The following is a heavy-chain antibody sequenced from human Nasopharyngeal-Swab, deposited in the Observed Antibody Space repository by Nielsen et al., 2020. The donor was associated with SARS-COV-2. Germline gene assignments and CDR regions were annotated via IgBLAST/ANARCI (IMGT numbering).Heavy chain of an antibody. Sequence: GESLKISWAASEFAFSNYWMHWVSQAPGEGLVWVSRINSDGSTTNYADSVKGRFTISRDNAKKTLYLQMNSLRAEDTAVYYCARGHYYDILTGYYSGYYMGVWGKGTTVTVSS. V-gene: IGHV3-74*01. D-gene: IGHD3-9*01. J-gene: IGHJ6*03. CDR2: INSDGSTT. CDR3: ARGHYYDILTGYYSGYYMGV. CDR1: EFAFSNYW.